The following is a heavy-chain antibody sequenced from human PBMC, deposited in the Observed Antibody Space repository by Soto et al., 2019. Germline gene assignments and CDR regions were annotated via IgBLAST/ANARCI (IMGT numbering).Heavy chain of an antibody. V-gene: IGHV3-23*01. CDR3: AKVIAAAGDYYYYGMDV. J-gene: IGHJ6*02. CDR1: RFTFSSYA. D-gene: IGHD6-13*01. Sequence: PGGSLRLSCAASRFTFSSYAMSWVRQAPGKGLEWVSAISGSGGSTYYADSVKGRFTISRDNSKNTLYLQMNSLRAEDTAVYYCAKVIAAAGDYYYYGMDVWGQGTTVTVSS. CDR2: ISGSGGST.